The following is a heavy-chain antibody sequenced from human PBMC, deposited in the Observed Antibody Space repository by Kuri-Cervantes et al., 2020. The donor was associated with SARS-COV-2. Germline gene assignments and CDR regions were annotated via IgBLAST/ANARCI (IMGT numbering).Heavy chain of an antibody. V-gene: IGHV3-48*01. CDR2: ITSRSSTI. J-gene: IGHJ4*02. CDR1: GFDFGNYG. D-gene: IGHD2-2*02. CDR3: ASPEVAIRG. Sequence: GESLKISCVVSGFDFGNYGMNWVRQAPGKGLEWISYITSRSSTIYYADSVKGRFTISRDNAKNSLYLQMNSLRAEDTAVYYCASPEVAIRGWGQGTLVTAPQ.